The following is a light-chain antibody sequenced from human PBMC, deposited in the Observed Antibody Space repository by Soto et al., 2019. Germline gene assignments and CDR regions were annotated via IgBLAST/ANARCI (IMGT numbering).Light chain of an antibody. Sequence: EILLTQSPVTLSLSPGERATISXRSSPSFRGYFAWYQQEPVXXTRIXXXYEXTRATGILARFSGSGSGREFTLTISSLQSEDFAFYFCRQYKNWSPSTFGQRTRLEIK. CDR3: RQYKNWSPST. CDR1: PSFRGY. CDR2: YEX. V-gene: IGKV3-11*02. J-gene: IGKJ5*01.